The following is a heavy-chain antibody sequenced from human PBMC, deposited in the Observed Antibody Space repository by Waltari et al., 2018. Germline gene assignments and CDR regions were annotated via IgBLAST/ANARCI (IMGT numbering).Heavy chain of an antibody. CDR3: ARGELQQLASRYYYYGMDV. D-gene: IGHD6-13*01. J-gene: IGHJ6*02. CDR1: GFTFSSYS. CDR2: ISSSSSYI. Sequence: EVQLVESGGGLVKPGGSLRLSCAASGFTFSSYSMNWVRQAPGKGLEWVSSISSSSSYIYYADSVKGRFTISRDNAKNSLYLQMNSLRAEDTAVYYCARGELQQLASRYYYYGMDVWGQGTTVTVSS. V-gene: IGHV3-21*01.